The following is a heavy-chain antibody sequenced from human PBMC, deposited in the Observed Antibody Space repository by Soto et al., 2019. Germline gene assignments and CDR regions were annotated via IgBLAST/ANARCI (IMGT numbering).Heavy chain of an antibody. Sequence: QLQLQESGPGLVKPSETLSLTCTVSGGSISSSSYYWGWIRQPPGKGLEWIGSIYYSGSTYYNPSLKSRVTISVDTSKNQFSLKLSSVTAADTAVYYCAKSTVVTLGAFDIWGQGTMVTVSS. CDR2: IYYSGST. J-gene: IGHJ3*02. CDR1: GGSISSSSYY. CDR3: AKSTVVTLGAFDI. D-gene: IGHD4-17*01. V-gene: IGHV4-39*01.